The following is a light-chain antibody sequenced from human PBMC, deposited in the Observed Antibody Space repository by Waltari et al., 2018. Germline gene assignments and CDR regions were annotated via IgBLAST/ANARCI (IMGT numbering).Light chain of an antibody. V-gene: IGLV1-40*01. Sequence: QSVLTQPPSVSGAPGQRITISCTGSSSNIGAGYDVHWYQQFPGTAPKVLIFGTTKRPAGVPDRFAASKSGTSASLAITGRQADDEADYYCHSYDSLLSGSVFGGGTKLTVL. CDR1: SSNIGAGYD. CDR2: GTT. CDR3: HSYDSLLSGSV. J-gene: IGLJ2*01.